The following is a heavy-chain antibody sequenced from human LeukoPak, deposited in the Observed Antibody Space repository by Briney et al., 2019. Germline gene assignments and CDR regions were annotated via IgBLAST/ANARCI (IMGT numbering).Heavy chain of an antibody. CDR3: ARGSQQMATIHSDAFDI. CDR1: GGSISSGGYY. Sequence: SQTLSLTCTVSGGSISSGGYYWSWIRQPPGKGLEWIGEINHSGSTNYNPSLKSRVTISVDTSKNQFSLKLSSVTAADTAVYYCARGSQQMATIHSDAFDIWGQGTMVTVSS. J-gene: IGHJ3*02. CDR2: INHSGST. V-gene: IGHV4-30-2*01. D-gene: IGHD5-24*01.